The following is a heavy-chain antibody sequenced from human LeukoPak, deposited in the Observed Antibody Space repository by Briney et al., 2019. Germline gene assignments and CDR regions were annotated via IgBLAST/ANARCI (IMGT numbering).Heavy chain of an antibody. J-gene: IGHJ4*02. CDR1: GGSINSGDYC. V-gene: IGHV4-30-4*01. CDR3: ARLRYGGSSDY. Sequence: PSQTLSLTCTVSGGSINSGDYCWSWLRQSRGRGLEWIGYIYYSGSTYYNPSLNNRVTISADTSKNQFSLKVNSVTAADTAVYYCARLRYGGSSDYWGQGTLVTVSS. CDR2: IYYSGST. D-gene: IGHD4-23*01.